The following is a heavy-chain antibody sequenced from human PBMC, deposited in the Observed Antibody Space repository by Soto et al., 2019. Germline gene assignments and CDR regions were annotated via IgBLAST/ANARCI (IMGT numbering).Heavy chain of an antibody. Sequence: GGSLRLSCAGSGFTFINYAMTWVRQAPGKGLEWVSSISNRGSDTYYVDSVKGRFIISRDNSKNTLYLQMNSLRAEDTAVYYCAKDTYSSSWYSWGQGTLVTVSS. CDR1: GFTFINYA. V-gene: IGHV3-23*01. CDR3: AKDTYSSSWYS. D-gene: IGHD6-13*01. J-gene: IGHJ4*02. CDR2: ISNRGSDT.